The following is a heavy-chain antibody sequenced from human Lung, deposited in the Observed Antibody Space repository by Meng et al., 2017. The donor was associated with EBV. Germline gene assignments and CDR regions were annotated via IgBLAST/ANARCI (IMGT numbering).Heavy chain of an antibody. CDR1: GFTFSSHS. CDR3: TRGSDCSGGSCYKWGDDY. J-gene: IGHJ4*02. V-gene: IGHV3-21*01. CDR2: ISSSSVYI. Sequence: EVQLVDSGGGRVKPGGSLRLSCAASGFTFSSHSMNWVRQAPGTGLEWVSSISSSSVYIYYADSVKGRFTISRDNAKNSLYLQMNSLRAEDTAVYYCTRGSDCSGGSCYKWGDDYRGQGTLVTV. D-gene: IGHD2-15*01.